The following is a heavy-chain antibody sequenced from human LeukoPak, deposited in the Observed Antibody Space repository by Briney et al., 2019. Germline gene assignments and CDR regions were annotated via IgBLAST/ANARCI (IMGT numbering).Heavy chain of an antibody. V-gene: IGHV4-59*08. Sequence: SETLSPTCAVSGRSISSYYWSWIRQPPGKGLEWIGYIYYSGSTNYNPSLESRVTISVDTSKNQFSLKLSSVTAADTAVYYCARQIAAADNIDYWGQGTLVTVSS. J-gene: IGHJ4*02. CDR2: IYYSGST. D-gene: IGHD6-13*01. CDR1: GRSISSYY. CDR3: ARQIAAADNIDY.